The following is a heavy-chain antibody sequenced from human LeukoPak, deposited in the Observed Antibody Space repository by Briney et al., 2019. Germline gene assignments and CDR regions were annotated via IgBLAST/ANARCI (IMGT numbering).Heavy chain of an antibody. CDR2: ITSSSSYI. D-gene: IGHD1-26*01. Sequence: PGGSLRLSSAASRFTLSYKSMHWVRQAPGKGLEWVSSITSSSSYIYYADSVKGRFTTSRDNAKKTLFLQMDSLRAEDTAVYYCARSKWAGSTEGYFDFWGQGALVTVSS. CDR3: ARSKWAGSTEGYFDF. CDR1: RFTLSYKS. V-gene: IGHV3-21*01. J-gene: IGHJ4*02.